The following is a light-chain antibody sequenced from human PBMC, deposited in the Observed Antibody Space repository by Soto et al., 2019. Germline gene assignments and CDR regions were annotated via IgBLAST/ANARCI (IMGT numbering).Light chain of an antibody. J-gene: IGKJ4*01. Sequence: DIQMTQSPSTLSASVGDRVTITCRASQSVSGWLAWYQQKPGKAPELLIYSASTLETGVPSRFSGSGSGTGFTLTVSSLQPDDFATYYCQQYESYPLTFGGGTKVEIK. CDR3: QQYESYPLT. CDR2: SAS. CDR1: QSVSGW. V-gene: IGKV1-5*03.